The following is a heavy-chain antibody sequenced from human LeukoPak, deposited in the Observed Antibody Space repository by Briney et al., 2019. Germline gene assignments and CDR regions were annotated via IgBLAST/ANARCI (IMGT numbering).Heavy chain of an antibody. CDR3: ARAPNYYDSSGDFDY. J-gene: IGHJ4*02. CDR2: IIPILGLA. Sequence: SVKVSCKASGGTFSSYAISWVRQAPGQGLEWMGRIIPILGLANYAQKFQGRVTITADKSTSTAYMELSSLRSEDTAVYYCARAPNYYDSSGDFDYWGQGTLVTVSS. V-gene: IGHV1-69*04. CDR1: GGTFSSYA. D-gene: IGHD3-22*01.